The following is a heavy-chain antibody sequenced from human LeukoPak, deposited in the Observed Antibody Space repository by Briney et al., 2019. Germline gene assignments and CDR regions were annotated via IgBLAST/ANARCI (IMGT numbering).Heavy chain of an antibody. Sequence: SETLSLTCTVSGGSISSGGYYWSWIRQHPGKGLEWIGYIYYSGSTYYNPSLKSRVTISVDTSKNQFSLKLSSVTAADTAVYYCARVAAHGVNPFDYWGQGTLVTVSS. J-gene: IGHJ4*02. CDR1: GGSISSGGYY. D-gene: IGHD4-17*01. CDR2: IYYSGST. V-gene: IGHV4-31*03. CDR3: ARVAAHGVNPFDY.